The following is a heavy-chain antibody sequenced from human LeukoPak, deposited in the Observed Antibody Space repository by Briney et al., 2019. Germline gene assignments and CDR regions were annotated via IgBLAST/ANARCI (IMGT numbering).Heavy chain of an antibody. CDR2: IYYSGST. Sequence: SETLSLTCTVSGGSISSYYWSWIRQPPGKGPEWIGYIYYSGSTNYNPSLKSRVTISVDTSKNQFSLKLSSVTAADTAVYYCARAGGVGLPSSHWGQGTLVTVSS. V-gene: IGHV4-59*01. CDR3: ARAGGVGLPSSH. CDR1: GGSISSYY. J-gene: IGHJ4*02. D-gene: IGHD3-16*01.